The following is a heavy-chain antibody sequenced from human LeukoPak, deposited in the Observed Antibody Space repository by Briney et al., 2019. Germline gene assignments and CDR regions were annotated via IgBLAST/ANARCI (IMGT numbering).Heavy chain of an antibody. Sequence: SETLSLTCTVSGGSISGYYWSWIRQPPGKGLEWIGSIYYSGSTYYNPSLKSRVTISVDTSKNQFSLKLTSVTAADTAVYYCARLLGYCSGGSCYANWFDPWGQGTLVTVSS. CDR3: ARLLGYCSGGSCYANWFDP. V-gene: IGHV4-59*05. D-gene: IGHD2-15*01. J-gene: IGHJ5*02. CDR2: IYYSGST. CDR1: GGSISGYY.